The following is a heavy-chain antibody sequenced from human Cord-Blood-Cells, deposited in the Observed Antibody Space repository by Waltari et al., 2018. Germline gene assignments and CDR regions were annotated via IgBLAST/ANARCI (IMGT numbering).Heavy chain of an antibody. Sequence: EVQLVESGGGLVKPGGSLRLSCAASGLTFSSYSMNWVRQAPGKGLEWVSSISSSSSYIYYADSVKGRFTISRDNAKNSLYLQMNSLRAEDTAVYYCARVVDGSGSLDYWGQGTLVTVSS. V-gene: IGHV3-21*01. CDR3: ARVVDGSGSLDY. CDR2: ISSSSSYI. D-gene: IGHD3-10*01. J-gene: IGHJ4*02. CDR1: GLTFSSYS.